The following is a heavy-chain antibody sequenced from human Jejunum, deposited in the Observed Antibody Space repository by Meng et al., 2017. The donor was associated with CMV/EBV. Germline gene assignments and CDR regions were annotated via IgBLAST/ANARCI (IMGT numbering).Heavy chain of an antibody. CDR3: ARGTGSGSWLIDS. CDR1: GFTFSSYA. V-gene: IGHV3-30*04. CDR2: IPFDGNNE. J-gene: IGHJ4*02. Sequence: ASGFTFSSYAMHWVRQAPGKGLEWVAVIPFDGNNEHYADSVKGRFTISRDNSKNTLYLQVNSLRPEDTGVYYCARGTGSGSWLIDSWGQGTLVTVSS. D-gene: IGHD6-13*01.